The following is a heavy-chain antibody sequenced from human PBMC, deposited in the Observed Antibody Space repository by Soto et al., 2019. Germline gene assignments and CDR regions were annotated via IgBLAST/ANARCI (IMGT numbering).Heavy chain of an antibody. CDR2: IYYSGST. J-gene: IGHJ4*02. CDR1: GGSISSSSYY. V-gene: IGHV4-39*01. D-gene: IGHD3-9*01. Sequence: PSETLSLTCTVSGGSISSSSYYWGWIRQPPGKGLEWIGSIYYSGSTYYNPSLKSRVTISVDTSKNQFSLKLSSVTAADTAVYYCASTDIKYYDILTGYYTQFDYWGQGTLDTVSS. CDR3: ASTDIKYYDILTGYYTQFDY.